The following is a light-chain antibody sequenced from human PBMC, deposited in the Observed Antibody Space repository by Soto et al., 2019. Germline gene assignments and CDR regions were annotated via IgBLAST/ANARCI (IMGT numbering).Light chain of an antibody. V-gene: IGKV3D-15*01. CDR3: QQYNNWPLT. J-gene: IGKJ4*01. CDR1: QSVSSN. Sequence: EIVMTQSPATLSVSPGERATLSCRASQSVSSNLAWYQQKPGQAPRLLIYGASIRATGIPARFSGSGSGTEFTLTISSLQSEDFAVYYCQQYNNWPLTFGGGTKVDLK. CDR2: GAS.